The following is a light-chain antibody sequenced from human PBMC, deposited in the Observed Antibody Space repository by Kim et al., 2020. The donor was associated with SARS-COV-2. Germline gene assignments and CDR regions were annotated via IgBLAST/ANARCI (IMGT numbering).Light chain of an antibody. CDR1: QTIRNW. CDR2: DAS. V-gene: IGKV1-5*01. Sequence: ASLGDRVTITCRASQTIRNWLAWYQHKPGDAPKLLIYDASTVKSGVPARFGGSGYGTEFTLTISSLQSDDLATYYCQQYNSDYLVTFGGGTKLEI. J-gene: IGKJ4*01. CDR3: QQYNSDYLVT.